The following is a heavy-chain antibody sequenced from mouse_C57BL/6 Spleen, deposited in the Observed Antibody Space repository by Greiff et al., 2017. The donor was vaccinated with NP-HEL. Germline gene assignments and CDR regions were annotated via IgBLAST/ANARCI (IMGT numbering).Heavy chain of an antibody. CDR1: GYTFTSYW. CDR2: IDPSDSYT. D-gene: IGHD1-1*01. V-gene: IGHV1-69*01. CDR3: ARGVGDPYYFDY. Sequence: QVQLQQPGAELVMPGASVKLSCKASGYTFTSYWMHWVKQRPGQGLEWIGEIDPSDSYTNSNQKFKGKSTLTVDKSSSTAYMQLSSLTSEDSAVYYCARGVGDPYYFDYWGQGTTLTVSS. J-gene: IGHJ2*01.